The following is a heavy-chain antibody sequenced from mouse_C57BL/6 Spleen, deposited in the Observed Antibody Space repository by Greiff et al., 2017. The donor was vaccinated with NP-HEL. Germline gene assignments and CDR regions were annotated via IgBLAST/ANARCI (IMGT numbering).Heavy chain of an antibody. CDR3: ARGDRDYGSSYGFAY. V-gene: IGHV1-69*01. CDR2: IDPSDSYT. CDR1: GYTFTSYW. Sequence: QVQLQQPGAELVMPGASVKLSCKASGYTFTSYWMHWVKQRPGQGLEWIGEIDPSDSYTNYNQKFKGKSTLTVDKSSSTAYMQLSSLTSEDSAVYYCARGDRDYGSSYGFAYWGQGTLVTVSA. J-gene: IGHJ3*01. D-gene: IGHD1-1*01.